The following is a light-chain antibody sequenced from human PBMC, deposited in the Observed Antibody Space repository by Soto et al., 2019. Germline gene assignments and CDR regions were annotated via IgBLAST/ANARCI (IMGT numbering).Light chain of an antibody. V-gene: IGKV3-20*01. Sequence: EIGLTQSPGPLSLSPGERATLSCRASQSVSSSYLAWYQQKPGQAPRLLIYGASSRATGIPDRFSGSGSGTDFTLTISRLEPEDFAVYYCQQYGSSRTLGQGTKVDIE. CDR1: QSVSSSY. CDR3: QQYGSSRT. J-gene: IGKJ1*01. CDR2: GAS.